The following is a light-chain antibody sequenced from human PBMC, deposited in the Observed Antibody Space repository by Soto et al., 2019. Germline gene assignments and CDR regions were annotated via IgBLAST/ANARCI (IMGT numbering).Light chain of an antibody. V-gene: IGKV3-11*01. CDR3: PQHANWPLT. J-gene: IGKJ4*01. CDR2: EAS. CDR1: QSVGNN. Sequence: EIVLTQSPATLSLSPGERATLSCRASQSVGNNLAWYQQKRGQAPGLLIYEASTRPPGIPARSSGSGSRTDFTLTLRSLAPEDSAVYYCPQHANWPLTFGAGTTVEIK.